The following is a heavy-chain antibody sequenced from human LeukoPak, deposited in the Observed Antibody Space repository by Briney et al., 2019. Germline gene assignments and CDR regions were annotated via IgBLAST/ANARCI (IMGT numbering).Heavy chain of an antibody. D-gene: IGHD3-3*01. CDR1: GGSISSYY. Sequence: PSETLSLTCTVSGGSISSYYWSWIRQPPGKGLEWIGYIYYSGSTNYNPSLKSRVTISVDTSKNQFSLKLSSVTTADTAVYYCARGGVPIFGVAAPTNWFDPWGQGTLVTVSS. CDR2: IYYSGST. CDR3: ARGGVPIFGVAAPTNWFDP. V-gene: IGHV4-59*01. J-gene: IGHJ5*02.